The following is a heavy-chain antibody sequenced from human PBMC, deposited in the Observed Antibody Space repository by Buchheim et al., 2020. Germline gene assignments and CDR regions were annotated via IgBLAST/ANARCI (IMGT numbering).Heavy chain of an antibody. CDR1: GFTFSSYS. CDR3: ARDRDTIFGVITPGWYFDL. Sequence: QVQLVESGGGVVQPGRSLRLSCAASGFTFSSYSMHWVRQAPGKGLEWVAVIWYDGSNKYYADSVKGRFTISRDNSKNTLYLQMNSLRAEDTAVYYCARDRDTIFGVITPGWYFDLWGRGTL. J-gene: IGHJ2*01. CDR2: IWYDGSNK. D-gene: IGHD3-3*01. V-gene: IGHV3-33*01.